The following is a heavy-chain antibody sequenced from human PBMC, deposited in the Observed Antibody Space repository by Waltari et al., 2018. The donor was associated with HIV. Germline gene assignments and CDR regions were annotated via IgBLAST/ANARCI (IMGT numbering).Heavy chain of an antibody. D-gene: IGHD3-16*01. V-gene: IGHV4-38-2*02. CDR2: IYHSGRT. CDR1: GYSITSGYY. CDR3: ARDTSHLGRWDY. J-gene: IGHJ4*02. Sequence: QVQLQESGPGLVKPSETLSLTCSVSGYSITSGYYWGWIRQPPGKGLQWIGSIYHSGRTYYNPSRQSRVTILVDKAKDQFSLKVNPGTAADTAVYYGARDTSHLGRWDYWGQGTQVTVSS.